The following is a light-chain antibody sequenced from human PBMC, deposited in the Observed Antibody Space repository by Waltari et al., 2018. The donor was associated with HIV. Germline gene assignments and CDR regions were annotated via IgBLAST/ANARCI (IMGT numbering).Light chain of an antibody. CDR2: YDD. V-gene: IGLV1-36*01. J-gene: IGLJ1*01. CDR1: SSNIGNTA. CDR3: AAWDDSLNGYV. Sequence: QSVLTQPPSVSEAPRQRVTISCSGSSSNIGNTAVSWYQQLPGKAPKTLHFYDDLLPSGGSDRFSGSKSGTSASLAISGLQSEDEADYYCAAWDDSLNGYVFGTGTQVTV.